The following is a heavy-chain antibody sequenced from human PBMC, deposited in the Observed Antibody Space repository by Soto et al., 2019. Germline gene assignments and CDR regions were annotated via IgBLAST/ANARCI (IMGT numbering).Heavy chain of an antibody. CDR1: GYTFTSYD. V-gene: IGHV1-8*01. Sequence: ASVKVSCKASGYTFTSYDINWVRQATGQGLEWMGWMNPNSGNTGYAQKFQGRVTMTRNTSISTAYMELSSLRSEDTAVYYCARGRIAVAGTKNNWFDPWGQGTLVTVSS. CDR2: MNPNSGNT. J-gene: IGHJ5*02. D-gene: IGHD6-19*01. CDR3: ARGRIAVAGTKNNWFDP.